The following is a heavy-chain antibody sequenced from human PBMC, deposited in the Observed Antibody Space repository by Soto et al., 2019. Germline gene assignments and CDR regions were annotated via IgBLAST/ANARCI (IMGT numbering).Heavy chain of an antibody. J-gene: IGHJ4*02. Sequence: DVQVVESGGGLIQPGGSLRLSCEVSGFSVTANYMSWVRQAPGKGLGWVSVIYSGGSTYYIDSVKGRFSISRDISKNTLYLQMNSLRAEDTAVYYCHGYGYWGQGTLVTVSS. CDR2: IYSGGST. CDR3: HGYGY. D-gene: IGHD5-12*01. CDR1: GFSVTANY. V-gene: IGHV3-53*01.